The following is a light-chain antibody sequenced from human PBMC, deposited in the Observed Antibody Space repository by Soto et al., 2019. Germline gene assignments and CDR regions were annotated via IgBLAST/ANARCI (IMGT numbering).Light chain of an antibody. Sequence: EIVLTQSPGTLSLSPGERATLSCRASQSVSSSHLAWYQQKPGQAPRLIIYGASSRATGIPDRFSGSGSGTDFTLTISRLEPEDFAVYYCQQYGSSPYTFGQGTQLEIK. V-gene: IGKV3-20*01. CDR2: GAS. CDR3: QQYGSSPYT. J-gene: IGKJ2*01. CDR1: QSVSSSH.